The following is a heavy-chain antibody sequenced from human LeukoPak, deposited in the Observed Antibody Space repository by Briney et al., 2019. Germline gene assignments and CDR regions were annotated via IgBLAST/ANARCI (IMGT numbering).Heavy chain of an antibody. Sequence: SETLSLTCTVSGGSISSSSYYWCWRRQPPGKGLESIEIIYYSGSTYYTPSLQSLLTISVNTSKNQISLNLTTVTAAAAAVYYGARHSEITMILVCAQGGFDYWGQGTLVTVSS. CDR1: GGSISSSSYY. CDR2: IYYSGST. D-gene: IGHD3-22*01. J-gene: IGHJ4*02. V-gene: IGHV4-39*01. CDR3: ARHSEITMILVCAQGGFDY.